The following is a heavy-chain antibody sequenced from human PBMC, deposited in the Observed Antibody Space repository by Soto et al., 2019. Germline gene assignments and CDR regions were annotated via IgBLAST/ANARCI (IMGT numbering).Heavy chain of an antibody. D-gene: IGHD3-9*01. CDR1: GYTFTSYW. CDR2: IYPGDSDA. V-gene: IGHV5-51*01. J-gene: IGHJ4*02. Sequence: GESLKISCKASGYTFTSYWIGWVRQMPGKGLEWMGFIYPGDSDARYSPSFEGQVTISVDKSINTAYLRWNSLKASDTAIYYCARQPDYNILTGYLYYLDYWGQGTPVTVS. CDR3: ARQPDYNILTGYLYYLDY.